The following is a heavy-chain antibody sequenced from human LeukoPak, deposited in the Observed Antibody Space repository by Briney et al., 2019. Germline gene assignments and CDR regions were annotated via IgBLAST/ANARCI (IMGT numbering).Heavy chain of an antibody. D-gene: IGHD4-17*01. CDR3: ARDGPYGDYVYYFDY. CDR1: GFTSSRYS. V-gene: IGHV3-48*02. CDR2: ISSSSSTI. Sequence: GRCLRLSRAASGFTSSRYSMNWVRQAPGRGRECVSYISSSSSTIYYTDSVKGRFTISRDNAKNSLYLQMNGLRDEDTAVYYCARDGPYGDYVYYFDYWGQGTLVTVSS. J-gene: IGHJ4*02.